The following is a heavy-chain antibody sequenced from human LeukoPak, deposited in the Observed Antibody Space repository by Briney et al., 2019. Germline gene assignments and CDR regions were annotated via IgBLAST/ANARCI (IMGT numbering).Heavy chain of an antibody. CDR2: ISAYNGNT. Sequence: GASVKVSCKTSGYTFTSYGISWVRQAPGQGLEWMGWISAYNGNTNYAQKFQGRVTMTTDTSTSTAYMELRSLRSDGTAMYYCARDIKRSRARWENLGFDPWGQGTLVTVSS. CDR3: ARDIKRSRARWENLGFDP. V-gene: IGHV1-18*01. CDR1: GYTFTSYG. J-gene: IGHJ5*02. D-gene: IGHD1-14*01.